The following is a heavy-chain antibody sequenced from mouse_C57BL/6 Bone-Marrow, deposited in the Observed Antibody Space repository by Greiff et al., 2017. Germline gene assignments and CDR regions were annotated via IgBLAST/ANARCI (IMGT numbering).Heavy chain of an antibody. CDR1: GFSFNTYA. D-gene: IGHD2-1*01. CDR2: IRSKSNNYAT. Sequence: EVMLVESGGGLVQPKGSLKLSCAASGFSFNTYAMNWVRQAPGKGLEWVARIRSKSNNYATYYADSVKDRFTISRDDSESMLYLQMNNLKTEDTAMYYCVRHNYGKAMDYWGQGTSVTVSS. J-gene: IGHJ4*01. V-gene: IGHV10-1*01. CDR3: VRHNYGKAMDY.